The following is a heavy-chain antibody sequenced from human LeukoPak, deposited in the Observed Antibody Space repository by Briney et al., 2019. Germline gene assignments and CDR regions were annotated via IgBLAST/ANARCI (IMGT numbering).Heavy chain of an antibody. CDR1: GGSISSYY. J-gene: IGHJ6*02. Sequence: SETLSLTCTVSGGSISSYYWSWIRQPPGKGLEWIGYIYYSGSTNYNPSLKSRVTISVDTSKNQFSLKLTSLTAADTAVYYCARGGALGSYYGMDVWGQGTLVTVSS. CDR3: ARGGALGSYYGMDV. V-gene: IGHV4-59*08. CDR2: IYYSGST. D-gene: IGHD3-16*01.